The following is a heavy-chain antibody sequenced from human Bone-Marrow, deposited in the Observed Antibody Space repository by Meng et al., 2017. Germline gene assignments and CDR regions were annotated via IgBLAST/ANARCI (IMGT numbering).Heavy chain of an antibody. V-gene: IGHV4-39*07. D-gene: IGHD3-16*01. Sequence: SETLSLTCTVSGGSISSSSYYWGWIRQPTGKGLECIGSIYYSGSTYYNPSLKSRVTISVDTSKNQFSLKLSSVTAADTAVYYCARTGGWGGPRNWYFDLWGHGTLVTVSS. CDR1: GGSISSSSYY. CDR2: IYYSGST. CDR3: ARTGGWGGPRNWYFDL. J-gene: IGHJ2*01.